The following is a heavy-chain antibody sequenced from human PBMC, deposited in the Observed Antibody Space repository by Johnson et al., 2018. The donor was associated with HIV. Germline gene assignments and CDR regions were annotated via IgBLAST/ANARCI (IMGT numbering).Heavy chain of an antibody. D-gene: IGHD1-26*01. J-gene: IGHJ3*02. V-gene: IGHV3-20*04. CDR1: GFTFHDYD. CDR2: INWNGGST. Sequence: VQVVESGGGVVRPGGSLRLSCAASGFTFHDYDMTWVRQAPGTGLEWVSGINWNGGSTGYADSVKGRFTISRDNAKNSLYLQMKSLRAEETALYYCARGDGGSTDAFDIWGQGTMVTVSS. CDR3: ARGDGGSTDAFDI.